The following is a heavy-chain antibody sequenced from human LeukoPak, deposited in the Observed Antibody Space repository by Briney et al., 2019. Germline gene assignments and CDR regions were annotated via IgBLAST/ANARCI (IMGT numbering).Heavy chain of an antibody. CDR2: LGRTGEYK. CDR1: GFTYTDYS. J-gene: IGHJ6*04. D-gene: IGHD1-14*01. Sequence: GGSLRLSCSASGFTYTDYSMSWVRQVPGKGLEWVSGLGRTGEYKYYADSEKGRFTISRDNSKDMVFLQMNSLRAEDTAIYYCVKDRPGGTGIPMDAWGKGTTV. CDR3: VKDRPGGTGIPMDA. V-gene: IGHV3-23*01.